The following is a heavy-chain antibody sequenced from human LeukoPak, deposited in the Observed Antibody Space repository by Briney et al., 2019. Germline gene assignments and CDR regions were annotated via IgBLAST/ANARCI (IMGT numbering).Heavy chain of an antibody. CDR2: IKQDGSEK. CDR1: GFTFSSYW. CDR3: ARYVYYYDSSGHDF. D-gene: IGHD3-22*01. V-gene: IGHV3-7*01. J-gene: IGHJ4*02. Sequence: TGGSLRLSCAASGFTFSSYWMSWVRQAPGKGLEWVANIKQDGSEKYYVDSVKGRFTISRDNVKNSLYLQLSSLKAEDTGIYYCARYVYYYDSSGHDFWGQGTLVTVSS.